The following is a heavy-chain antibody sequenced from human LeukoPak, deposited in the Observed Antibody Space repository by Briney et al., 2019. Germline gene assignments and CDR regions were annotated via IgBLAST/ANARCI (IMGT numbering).Heavy chain of an antibody. D-gene: IGHD5-18*01. CDR1: GFTFSDYS. Sequence: GGSLRLSCTASGFTFSDYSMNWVRQAPGKGLEWVSYISGSSHAIYYADSVKGRFTISRDNPKNSLFLQMNSLRPEDTAVYYCARDRGYSYDNSDWGQGTLVTVSS. V-gene: IGHV3-48*04. CDR3: ARDRGYSYDNSD. J-gene: IGHJ4*02. CDR2: ISGSSHAI.